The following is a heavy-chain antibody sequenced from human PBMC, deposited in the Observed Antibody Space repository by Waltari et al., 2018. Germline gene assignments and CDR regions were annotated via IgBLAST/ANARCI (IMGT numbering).Heavy chain of an antibody. CDR2: IYHSGST. J-gene: IGHJ4*02. V-gene: IGHV4-38-2*02. CDR1: GYSISSGYY. CDR3: AGRFDFWSGYYGYYFDY. Sequence: QVQLQESGPGLVKPSETLSLTCTVSGYSISSGYYWGWIRQPPGKGLEWIGSIYHSGSTYCNPSLKSRVTISVDTSKNQFSLKLSSVTAADTAVYYCAGRFDFWSGYYGYYFDYWGQGTLVTVSS. D-gene: IGHD3-3*01.